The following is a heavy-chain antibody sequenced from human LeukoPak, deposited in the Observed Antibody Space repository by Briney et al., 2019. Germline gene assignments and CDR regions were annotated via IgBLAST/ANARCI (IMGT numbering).Heavy chain of an antibody. J-gene: IGHJ6*03. Sequence: AGGSLRLSCAASGFTFSSYWMSWVRQAPGKGLEWVANIKKDGSEKYYVDSVKGRFTISRDNAKNSLYLQMNSLRAEDTAVYYCARGYSSSWHHYYYYMDVWGKGTTVTVSS. V-gene: IGHV3-7*01. CDR1: GFTFSSYW. D-gene: IGHD6-13*01. CDR2: IKKDGSEK. CDR3: ARGYSSSWHHYYYYMDV.